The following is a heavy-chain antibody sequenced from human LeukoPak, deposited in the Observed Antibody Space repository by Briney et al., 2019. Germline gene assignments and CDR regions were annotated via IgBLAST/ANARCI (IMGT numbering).Heavy chain of an antibody. Sequence: SETQSLTCTVSGGSISSNYWSWIRQPPGKGLEWIGYIYDSGSTNYNPALKSRVTISVDTSKNQFSLKLSSVTAADTAVYYCARSYSSGWIFDYWGQGTLVTVSS. D-gene: IGHD6-19*01. V-gene: IGHV4-59*01. CDR3: ARSYSSGWIFDY. CDR1: GGSISSNY. J-gene: IGHJ4*02. CDR2: IYDSGST.